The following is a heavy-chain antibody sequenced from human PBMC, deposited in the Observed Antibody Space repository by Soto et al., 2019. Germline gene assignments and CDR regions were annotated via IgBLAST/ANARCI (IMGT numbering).Heavy chain of an antibody. D-gene: IGHD6-13*01. CDR1: GGTLNSYT. CDR2: IIPVLGVA. CDR3: ARSSVAAAGTLGH. V-gene: IGHV1-69*02. J-gene: IGHJ4*02. Sequence: QVQLVQSGAEVKKPGSSVKVSCKASGGTLNSYTINWVRQAPGHGPEWLGRIIPVLGVANYAQTFQGRVTITADKSTSTVYMDLTSLRSEDTAVYYCARSSVAAAGTLGHWGRGTLVTVSS.